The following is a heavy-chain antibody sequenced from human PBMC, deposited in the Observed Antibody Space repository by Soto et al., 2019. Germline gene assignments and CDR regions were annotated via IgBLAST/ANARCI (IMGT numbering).Heavy chain of an antibody. CDR3: ARDQRWRNYYYYGMDV. J-gene: IGHJ6*02. D-gene: IGHD6-25*01. CDR2: IYTSGST. CDR1: GGSISSYY. Sequence: RSLTCTVSGGSISSYYWSWIRQPAGKGLEWIGRIYTSGSTNYNPSLKSRVTMSVDTSKNQFSLKLSSVTAADTAVYYCARDQRWRNYYYYGMDVWGQGTTVTVSS. V-gene: IGHV4-4*07.